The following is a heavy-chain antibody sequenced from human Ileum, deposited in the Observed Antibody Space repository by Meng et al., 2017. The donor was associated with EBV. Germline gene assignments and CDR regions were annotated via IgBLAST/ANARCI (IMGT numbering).Heavy chain of an antibody. CDR1: XGSISSGCYY. D-gene: IGHD3-10*01. J-gene: IGHJ5*02. Sequence: QVQLQESGPGLVKPSQTLSSTRPAXXGSISSGCYYWSWFRQHPGKGLEWIGYIHDSGSTYYNPSLKSRVTISADTSKNQFSLKLSSVTAADTAVYYCARASYGSGSPLGESWFDPWGQGTLVTVSS. CDR3: ARASYGSGSPLGESWFDP. CDR2: IHDSGST. V-gene: IGHV4-31*03.